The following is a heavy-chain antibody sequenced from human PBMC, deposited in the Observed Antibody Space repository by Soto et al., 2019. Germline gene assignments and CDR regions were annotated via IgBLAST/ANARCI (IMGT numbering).Heavy chain of an antibody. CDR3: ARAGYSGYDYTQYWYFDL. Sequence: QVQLVQSGAEVKKPGSSVKVSCKASGGTFSSYTISWVRQAPGQGLEWMGRIIPILGIANYAQKFQGRVTNTAEKSTSKAYMERSSLKSEDTNVYYGARAGYSGYDYTQYWYFDLWGRGTLVTDSS. CDR2: IIPILGIA. D-gene: IGHD5-12*01. CDR1: GGTFSSYT. V-gene: IGHV1-69*02. J-gene: IGHJ2*01.